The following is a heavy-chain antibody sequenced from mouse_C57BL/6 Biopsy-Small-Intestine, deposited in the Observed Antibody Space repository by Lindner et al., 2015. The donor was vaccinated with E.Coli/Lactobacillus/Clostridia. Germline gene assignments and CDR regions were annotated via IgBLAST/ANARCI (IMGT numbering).Heavy chain of an antibody. V-gene: IGHV5-6*01. Sequence: VQLQESGGDLVKPGGSLKLSCAASGFTFSSYDMSWVRQTPDKRLEWVATISSGGSYTYYPDSVKGRFTISRDNAKNTLYLQMSSLKSEDTAMYYCARDYYGSSYFDYWGQGTTLTVSS. J-gene: IGHJ2*01. D-gene: IGHD1-1*01. CDR3: ARDYYGSSYFDY. CDR2: ISSGGSYT. CDR1: GFTFSSYD.